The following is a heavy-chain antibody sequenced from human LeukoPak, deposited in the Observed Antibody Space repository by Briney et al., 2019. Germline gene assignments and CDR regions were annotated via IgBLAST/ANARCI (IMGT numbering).Heavy chain of an antibody. CDR1: GYSFTSYW. Sequence: GESLKISCKGSGYSFTSYWISCVRQMPGKGLEWMGRIDPSDSYTNYSPSFQGHVTISADKSISTAYLQWSSLKASDTAMYYCARHVRPINYDMPAWGQGTLVTVSS. J-gene: IGHJ5*02. CDR2: IDPSDSYT. V-gene: IGHV5-10-1*01. CDR3: ARHVRPINYDMPA. D-gene: IGHD3-9*01.